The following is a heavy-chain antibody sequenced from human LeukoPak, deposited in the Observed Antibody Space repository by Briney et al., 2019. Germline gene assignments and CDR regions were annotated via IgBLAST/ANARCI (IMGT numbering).Heavy chain of an antibody. Sequence: SETLSLTCTVSGDSISNYYWSWIRQPAGKGLEWIGRIYTSGSTNYNPSLKSRVTMSVDTSKNQFSLKLSSVTAADTAVYYCARDTGWGYRSESWFDSWGQGTLVTVSS. CDR3: ARDTGWGYRSESWFDS. J-gene: IGHJ5*01. D-gene: IGHD5-18*01. CDR1: GDSISNYY. CDR2: IYTSGST. V-gene: IGHV4-4*07.